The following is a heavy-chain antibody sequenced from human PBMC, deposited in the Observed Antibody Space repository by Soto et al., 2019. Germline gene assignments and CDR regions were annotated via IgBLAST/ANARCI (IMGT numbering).Heavy chain of an antibody. V-gene: IGHV5-51*01. J-gene: IGHJ4*02. Sequence: GESLKISCKGSEYTFTNYWIAWVRQMPGKGLEWMGVIHPGDSDTIYSPSFQGQVTMSADKSINTAYLQWNTLKASDTAMYYCARHAAYCSSTTCSQNDYWGQGTLVTVSS. D-gene: IGHD2-2*01. CDR3: ARHAAYCSSTTCSQNDY. CDR2: IHPGDSDT. CDR1: EYTFTNYW.